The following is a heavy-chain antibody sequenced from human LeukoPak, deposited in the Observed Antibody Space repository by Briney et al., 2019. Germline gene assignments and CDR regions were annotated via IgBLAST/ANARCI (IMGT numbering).Heavy chain of an antibody. Sequence: PGGSLRLSSAASGFTFSSYWMSWVRQAPGKGLEWMASIKQDASETRYVDSVKGRFTILRDNTETSLFLHMNSLRAEDTAVYYCARYGLGDTFDIWGHGTVVTVSS. J-gene: IGHJ3*02. CDR1: GFTFSSYW. D-gene: IGHD4-17*01. V-gene: IGHV3-7*01. CDR2: IKQDASET. CDR3: ARYGLGDTFDI.